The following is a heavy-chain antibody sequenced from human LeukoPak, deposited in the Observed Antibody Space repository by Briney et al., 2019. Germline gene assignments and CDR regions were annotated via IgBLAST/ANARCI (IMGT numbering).Heavy chain of an antibody. CDR3: AKVVSGYHFDY. CDR2: ISGSGGNT. Sequence: GGSLRLSCAASGFTFSSYGMSWVRRAPGKGPEWVSGISGSGGNTYYADSVKGRFTISRDNSQNTLYLQMNTLRAEDTAVYYCAKVVSGYHFDYWGQGTLGTVSS. D-gene: IGHD5-12*01. J-gene: IGHJ4*02. V-gene: IGHV3-23*01. CDR1: GFTFSSYG.